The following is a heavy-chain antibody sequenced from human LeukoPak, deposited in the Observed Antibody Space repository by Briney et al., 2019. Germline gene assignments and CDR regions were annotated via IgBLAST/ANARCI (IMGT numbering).Heavy chain of an antibody. J-gene: IGHJ4*02. D-gene: IGHD5-18*01. CDR1: GYTFTGYY. CDR2: INPNSGGT. CDR3: AREGRGYSYDSADY. Sequence: ASVKVSCKASGYTFTGYYMHWVRQAPGQGLEWMGWINPNSGGTNYAQKFQGWVTMTRDTSISTAYMELSRLRSDDTAVYYCAREGRGYSYDSADYWGQGTLVTVSS. V-gene: IGHV1-2*04.